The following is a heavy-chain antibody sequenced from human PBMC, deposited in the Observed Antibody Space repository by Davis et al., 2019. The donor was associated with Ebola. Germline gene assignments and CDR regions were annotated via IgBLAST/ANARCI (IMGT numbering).Heavy chain of an antibody. CDR2: ISWNSGSI. D-gene: IGHD3-3*01. J-gene: IGHJ3*02. CDR3: AKDYLGFPFGVGAFDI. CDR1: GFTFDDYA. Sequence: PGGSLRLSCAASGFTFDDYAMHWVRQAPGKGLEWVSGISWNSGSIGYADSVKGRFTISRDNAKNSLYLQMNSLRAEDTALYYCAKDYLGFPFGVGAFDIWGQGTMVTVSS. V-gene: IGHV3-9*01.